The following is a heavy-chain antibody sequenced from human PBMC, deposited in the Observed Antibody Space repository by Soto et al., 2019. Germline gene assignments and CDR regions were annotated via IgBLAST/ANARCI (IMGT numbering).Heavy chain of an antibody. CDR1: GFTFNNYW. Sequence: GGSLRLSCAASGFTFNNYWMHWVRQAPGKGLVWVSRISGDRSSTNYADSVKGRFTISRDNAKNTLYLQMSSLRAEDTAVYYCARQLLYGFDIWGQGTMVTVSS. D-gene: IGHD2-2*02. V-gene: IGHV3-74*01. CDR2: ISGDRSST. CDR3: ARQLLYGFDI. J-gene: IGHJ3*02.